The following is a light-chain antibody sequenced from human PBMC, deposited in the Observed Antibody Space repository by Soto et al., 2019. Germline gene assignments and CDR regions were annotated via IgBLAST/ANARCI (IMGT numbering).Light chain of an antibody. V-gene: IGKV3-11*01. Sequence: IVLTQSPATLSLSPGERATLSCRAGRNIRTYLAWYQQKSGQAPRLLIHDASNRATGTPARFSGSGSGTDFTLTISSLEPEDSAVYYCQQRYNWLTFGGGTKVDIK. CDR1: RNIRTY. CDR3: QQRYNWLT. J-gene: IGKJ4*01. CDR2: DAS.